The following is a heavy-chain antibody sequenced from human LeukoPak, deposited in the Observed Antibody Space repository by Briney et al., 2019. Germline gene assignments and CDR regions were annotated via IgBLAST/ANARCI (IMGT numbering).Heavy chain of an antibody. J-gene: IGHJ3*02. Sequence: GGSLRLSCAASGFTFSSYAMSWVRQAPGKGLEWVSAISGSGGSTYHADSVKGRFTISRDNSKNTLYLQMNSLRAEDTAVYYCAKEAGGVLWFGELSTDDAFDIWGQGTMVTVSS. CDR2: ISGSGGST. CDR3: AKEAGGVLWFGELSTDDAFDI. V-gene: IGHV3-23*01. CDR1: GFTFSSYA. D-gene: IGHD3-10*01.